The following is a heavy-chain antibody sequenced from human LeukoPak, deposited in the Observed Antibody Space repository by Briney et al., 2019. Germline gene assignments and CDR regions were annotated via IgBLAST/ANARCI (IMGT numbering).Heavy chain of an antibody. D-gene: IGHD3-22*01. CDR3: ARGIPPYYYGSSGYIYYFDY. Sequence: SQTLSLTCAVSGGSISSGGYSWSWIRQPPGKGLEWIGYIYYSGSTYYNPSLKSRVTISVDTSKNQFSLKLSSVTAADTAVYYCARGIPPYYYGSSGYIYYFDYWGQGTLVTVSS. J-gene: IGHJ4*02. V-gene: IGHV4-30-2*01. CDR1: GGSISSGGYS. CDR2: IYYSGST.